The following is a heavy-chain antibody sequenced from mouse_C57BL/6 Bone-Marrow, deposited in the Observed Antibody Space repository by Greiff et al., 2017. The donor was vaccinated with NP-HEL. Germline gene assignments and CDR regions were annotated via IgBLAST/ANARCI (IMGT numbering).Heavy chain of an antibody. V-gene: IGHV1-19*01. CDR3: AGWLLNYYAMDY. J-gene: IGHJ4*01. CDR1: GCTFTDYY. Sequence: DVKLQESGPVLVKPGASVKMSCKASGCTFTDYYMNWVRQSHGKSLEWIGVINPYNGGTSYNQKFKGKATLTVDKSSSTAYMELNSLTSEDSAVYYCAGWLLNYYAMDYWGQGTSVTVSS. CDR2: INPYNGGT. D-gene: IGHD2-3*01.